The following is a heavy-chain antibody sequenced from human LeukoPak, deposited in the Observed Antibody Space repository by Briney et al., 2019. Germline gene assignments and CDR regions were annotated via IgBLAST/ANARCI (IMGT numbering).Heavy chain of an antibody. CDR1: GFTFSTYA. CDR2: ISGSGGRT. D-gene: IGHD3-10*01. Sequence: PGGSLRLSCAASGFTFSTYAMSWVRQGPGKGLEWVSAISGSGGRTYYADAVKSRFTISRDNSKNTLYLQMNSLRAEDTALYYCAREHYGSGSYYSGYYFDYWGQGTLVTVSS. J-gene: IGHJ4*02. CDR3: AREHYGSGSYYSGYYFDY. V-gene: IGHV3-23*01.